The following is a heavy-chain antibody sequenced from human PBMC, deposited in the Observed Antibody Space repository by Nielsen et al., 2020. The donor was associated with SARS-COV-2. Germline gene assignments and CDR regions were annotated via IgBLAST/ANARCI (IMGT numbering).Heavy chain of an antibody. J-gene: IGHJ6*03. D-gene: IGHD2-2*01. V-gene: IGHV1-3*01. CDR2: INAGNGAI. Sequence: VRQAPGQSLEWMGYINAGNGAIKYSQKFQGRVTITRDTSASTAYMELSSLRSEDTAVYYCARERGGYCSSTSCYGGYYYYYMDVWGKGTTVTVSS. CDR3: ARERGGYCSSTSCYGGYYYYYMDV.